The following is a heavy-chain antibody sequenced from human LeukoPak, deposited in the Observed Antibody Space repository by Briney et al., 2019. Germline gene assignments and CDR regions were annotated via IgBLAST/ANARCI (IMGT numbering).Heavy chain of an antibody. CDR2: IWYDGSNK. V-gene: IGHV3-33*01. Sequence: GGSLRLSCAASGFTFSSYGMHWVRQAPGKGLEWVAVIWYDGSNKYYADSVKGRFTISRDNSKNTLYLQMNSLRAEDPAVYYCASGITGTTLDYWGQGTLVTVSS. J-gene: IGHJ4*02. D-gene: IGHD1-7*01. CDR3: ASGITGTTLDY. CDR1: GFTFSSYG.